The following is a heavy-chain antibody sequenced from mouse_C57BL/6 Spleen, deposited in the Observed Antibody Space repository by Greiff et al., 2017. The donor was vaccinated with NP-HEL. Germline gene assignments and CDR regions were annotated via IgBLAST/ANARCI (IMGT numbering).Heavy chain of an antibody. CDR3: ARGRSTMVTTVFVY. V-gene: IGHV1-69*01. Sequence: QVQLQQPGAELVMPGASVKLSCKASGYTFTSYWMHWVKQRPGQGLEWIGEIDPSDSYTNYNQKFKGKSTLTVDKSSSTAYMQRSSLTSEDSAVYYCARGRSTMVTTVFVYWGQGTTLTVSS. J-gene: IGHJ2*01. D-gene: IGHD2-2*01. CDR1: GYTFTSYW. CDR2: IDPSDSYT.